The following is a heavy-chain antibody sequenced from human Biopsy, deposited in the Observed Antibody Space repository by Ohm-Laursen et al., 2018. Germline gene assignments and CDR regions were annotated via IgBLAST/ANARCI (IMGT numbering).Heavy chain of an antibody. Sequence: PSQTLSLTCAVYGESFNGYYWSWIRQTPGKGLEWIGEINHSGRTNYNPSLKRRATLSADSSNSQFSLRLTSVTAADTAIYYCARGSGYFKLDVWGQGTTVTVSS. V-gene: IGHV4-34*01. D-gene: IGHD5-12*01. CDR3: ARGSGYFKLDV. CDR2: INHSGRT. J-gene: IGHJ6*02. CDR1: GESFNGYY.